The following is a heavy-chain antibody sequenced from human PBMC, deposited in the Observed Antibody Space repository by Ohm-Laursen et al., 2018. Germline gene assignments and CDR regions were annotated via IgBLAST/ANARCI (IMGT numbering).Heavy chain of an antibody. CDR1: GFIVNSNH. D-gene: IGHD6-19*01. J-gene: IGHJ6*02. Sequence: SLRLSCAASGFIVNSNHMSWVRQAPGKGLEWVSYISSSGSTIYYADSVKGRFTISRDNAKNSLYLQMNSLRAEDTAVYYCARDQWLYYYYDMDVWGQGTTVTVSS. CDR2: ISSSGSTI. CDR3: ARDQWLYYYYDMDV. V-gene: IGHV3-48*03.